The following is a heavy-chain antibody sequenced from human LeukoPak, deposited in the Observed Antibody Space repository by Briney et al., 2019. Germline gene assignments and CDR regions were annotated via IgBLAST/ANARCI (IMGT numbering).Heavy chain of an antibody. CDR3: ARQYCGGDCSIRYFQH. D-gene: IGHD2-21*02. V-gene: IGHV5-51*01. Sequence: GESLKISCKGSGYSSTSYWIGWVRQMPGKGLEWMGIIYPGDSDTKYSPSFQGQVTISADKSISTAYLQWSSLKASDTAMYYCARQYCGGDCSIRYFQHWGQGTLVTVSS. J-gene: IGHJ1*01. CDR1: GYSSTSYW. CDR2: IYPGDSDT.